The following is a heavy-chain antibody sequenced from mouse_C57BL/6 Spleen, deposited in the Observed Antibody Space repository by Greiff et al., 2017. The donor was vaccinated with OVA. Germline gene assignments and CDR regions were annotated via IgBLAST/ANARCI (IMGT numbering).Heavy chain of an antibody. CDR1: GFTFSSYA. CDR3: ARGQLEYYFDY. J-gene: IGHJ2*01. CDR2: ISDGGSYT. D-gene: IGHD3-1*01. V-gene: IGHV5-4*03. Sequence: DVKLQESGGGLVKPGGSLKLSCAASGFTFSSYAMSWVRQTPEKRLEWVATISDGGSYTYYPDNVKGRFTISRDNAKNNLYLQMSHLKSEDTAMYYCARGQLEYYFDYWGQGTTLTVSS.